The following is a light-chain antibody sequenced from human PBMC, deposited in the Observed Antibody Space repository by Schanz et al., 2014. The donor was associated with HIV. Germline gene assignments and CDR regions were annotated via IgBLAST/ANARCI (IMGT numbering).Light chain of an antibody. Sequence: QSALTQPASVSESPGQSITISCTGTSSDIGGYNFVSWYRQHPGIAPKLMIYDVTTRPSGVSNRFSGSKSGNTASLTISGLQAEDEADYYCSSYTPNTYVLFRGGTKLTVL. CDR3: SSYTPNTYVL. J-gene: IGLJ2*01. V-gene: IGLV2-14*03. CDR2: DVT. CDR1: SSDIGGYNF.